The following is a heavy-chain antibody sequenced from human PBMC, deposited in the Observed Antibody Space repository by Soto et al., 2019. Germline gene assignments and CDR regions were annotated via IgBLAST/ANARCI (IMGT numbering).Heavy chain of an antibody. D-gene: IGHD5-12*01. CDR1: GYTFTGYY. V-gene: IGHV1-2*02. CDR3: ARPFSRGSGYDYYFDY. CDR2: INPNSGGT. J-gene: IGHJ4*02. Sequence: QVQLVQSGAEVKKPGASVKVSCKASGYTFTGYYMHWVRQAPGQGLEWMGWINPNSGGTNYAQKFQGRVTMTRDTSISTAYMELSRLRSDDTAVYYCARPFSRGSGYDYYFDYWGQGTLVTVAS.